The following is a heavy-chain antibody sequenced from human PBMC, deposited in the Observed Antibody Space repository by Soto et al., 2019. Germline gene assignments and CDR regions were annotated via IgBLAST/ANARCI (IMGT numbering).Heavy chain of an antibody. Sequence: SGPTLVNPTQTLTLTCTFSGFSLSTDDVGVGWIRRPPGKALDWLAVIYWDDDKRYSPSLKSRLTITKDTSKNQVLLTMTNMDPADTATYFCARSKYSISSFDYWGQGALVTVSS. CDR1: GFSLSTDDVG. J-gene: IGHJ4*02. D-gene: IGHD6-6*01. CDR2: IYWDDDK. V-gene: IGHV2-5*02. CDR3: ARSKYSISSFDY.